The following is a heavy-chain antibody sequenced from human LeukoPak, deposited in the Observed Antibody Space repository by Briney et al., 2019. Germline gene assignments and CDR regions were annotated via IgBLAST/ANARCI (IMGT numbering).Heavy chain of an antibody. CDR1: GFTFSSYG. D-gene: IGHD3-9*01. V-gene: IGHV3-23*01. Sequence: GGSLRLSCAASGFTFSSYGMSWVRQAPGKGLEWVSTISASGGSTYYADSVKGRFTISRDNSKNTLYLQMNSLRVEDTAVYYCAKGTERYSKNFDYWGQGILVSVSS. J-gene: IGHJ4*02. CDR2: ISASGGST. CDR3: AKGTERYSKNFDY.